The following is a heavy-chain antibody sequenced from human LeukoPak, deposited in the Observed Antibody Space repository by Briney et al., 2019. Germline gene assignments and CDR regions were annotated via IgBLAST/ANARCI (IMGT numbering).Heavy chain of an antibody. CDR3: GRESYSWSWYGPDQ. J-gene: IGHJ4*02. Sequence: GGSLRLSCAASGFMFSNYGMQWVRQAPGKGLEWVAVISYDGSNKYYADSVKGRFTISRDNSKNTLYLQMDSLRAEDTAVYYCGRESYSWSWYGPDQWGQGTLVTVSS. CDR2: ISYDGSNK. D-gene: IGHD1-26*01. V-gene: IGHV3-30*03. CDR1: GFMFSNYG.